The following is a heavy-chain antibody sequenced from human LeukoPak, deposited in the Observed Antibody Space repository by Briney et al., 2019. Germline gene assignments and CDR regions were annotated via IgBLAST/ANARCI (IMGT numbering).Heavy chain of an antibody. D-gene: IGHD5-24*01. CDR3: ARGLATEEP. CDR1: GGSISSGGYY. Sequence: PSETLSLTCTVSGGSISSGGYYWSWIRQPPGKGLEWIGYIYYSGSTNYNPSLKSRVTMSVDTSKNQFSLKVSSVTAADTAVYYCARGLATEEPWGQGTLVTVPS. V-gene: IGHV4-61*08. J-gene: IGHJ5*02. CDR2: IYYSGST.